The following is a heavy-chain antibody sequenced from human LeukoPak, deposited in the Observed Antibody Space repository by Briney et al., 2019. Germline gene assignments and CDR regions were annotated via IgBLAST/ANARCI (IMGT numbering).Heavy chain of an antibody. Sequence: GGSLRLSCAASGFIFSNYWMSWVRQAPGKGLEWVANIKQDGSEKYYVDSVKGRFTISRDNAKNSLYLQMNSLRAEDTAVYYCARKAARYWFDPWGQGTLVTVSS. J-gene: IGHJ5*02. CDR1: GFIFSNYW. D-gene: IGHD6-6*01. V-gene: IGHV3-7*01. CDR3: ARKAARYWFDP. CDR2: IKQDGSEK.